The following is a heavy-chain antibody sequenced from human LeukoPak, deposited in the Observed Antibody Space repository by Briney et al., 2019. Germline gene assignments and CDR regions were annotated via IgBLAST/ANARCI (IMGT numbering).Heavy chain of an antibody. Sequence: SETLSLTCAVYGGSFSGYYWSWIRQPPGKGLEWIGEINHSGSTNYNPSLKSRVTISVDTSKNQFSLKLSSVTAADTAVYYCARGNRPRYNRNYSWFDPWGQGTLVTVSS. CDR1: GGSFSGYY. CDR2: INHSGST. D-gene: IGHD1-14*01. CDR3: ARGNRPRYNRNYSWFDP. V-gene: IGHV4-34*01. J-gene: IGHJ5*02.